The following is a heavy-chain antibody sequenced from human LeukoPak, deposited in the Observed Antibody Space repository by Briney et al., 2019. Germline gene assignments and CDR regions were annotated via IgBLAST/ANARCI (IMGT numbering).Heavy chain of an antibody. D-gene: IGHD2-15*01. J-gene: IGHJ4*02. CDR3: AKGIGGGSCADY. CDR1: GFTFSSYA. V-gene: IGHV3-23*01. CDR2: ISGSGGST. Sequence: GGSLRLSCAASGFTFSSYAMSWVRQAPGKGLEWVSAISGSGGSTYYADSVKGRFTISRDNSKNTLYLHMNSLRAEDTAVYYCAKGIGGGSCADYWGRGTLVTVSS.